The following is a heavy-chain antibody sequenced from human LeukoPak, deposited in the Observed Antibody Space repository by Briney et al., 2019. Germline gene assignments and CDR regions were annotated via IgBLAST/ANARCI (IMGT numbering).Heavy chain of an antibody. D-gene: IGHD4-23*01. V-gene: IGHV4-39*02. CDR2: IYYSGST. J-gene: IGHJ4*02. CDR1: GGSLSSSSYY. Sequence: PSETLSLTCTVSGGSLSSSSYYWGWLRQPPGRGLEWIGSIYYSGSTYYNPSLKSRVTISVDTSKNQFSLKLSSVTAADTAVYYCARDNSDSYFDYWGQGTLVTVSS. CDR3: ARDNSDSYFDY.